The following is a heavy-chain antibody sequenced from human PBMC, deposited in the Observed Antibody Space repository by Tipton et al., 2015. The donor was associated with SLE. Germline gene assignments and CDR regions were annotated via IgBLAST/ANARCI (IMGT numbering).Heavy chain of an antibody. Sequence: RLSCAASGFTVSSNYMSWVRQAPGKGLEWVSVIYSGGSTYYADSVKGRFTISRDNSKNTLYLQMNSLRAEDTAVYYCARESTVTTSDYWGQGTLVTVSS. D-gene: IGHD4-17*01. CDR3: ARESTVTTSDY. V-gene: IGHV3-53*05. CDR2: IYSGGST. CDR1: GFTVSSNY. J-gene: IGHJ4*02.